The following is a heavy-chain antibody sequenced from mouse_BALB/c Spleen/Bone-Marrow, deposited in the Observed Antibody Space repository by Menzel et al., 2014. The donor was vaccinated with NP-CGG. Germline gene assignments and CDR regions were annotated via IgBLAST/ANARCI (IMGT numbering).Heavy chain of an antibody. J-gene: IGHJ2*01. Sequence: EVQLVESGGGLVKPGGSPKLSCAASGFTFSSYAMSWVRQTPEKRLEWVATISSGGSYTYYPDSVKGRFTISRDNAKNPLYLQMSSLRSEDTAMYYCARRGYGSSYDFDYWGQGTTLTVSS. CDR1: GFTFSSYA. CDR3: ARRGYGSSYDFDY. D-gene: IGHD1-1*01. V-gene: IGHV5-9-3*01. CDR2: ISSGGSYT.